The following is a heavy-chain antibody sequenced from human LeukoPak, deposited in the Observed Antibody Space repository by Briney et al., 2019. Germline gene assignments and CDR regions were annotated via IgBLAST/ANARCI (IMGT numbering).Heavy chain of an antibody. CDR2: IRYDGSNK. J-gene: IGHJ1*01. Sequence: GGSLRLSCAASGFTFSSYGMHWVRQAPGKRLEWVAFIRYDGSNKYYADSVKGRLTISRDNAKNSLYLQMNSLRAEDTAVYYCARDPVPLQHWGQGTLVTVSS. V-gene: IGHV3-30*02. CDR3: ARDPVPLQH. CDR1: GFTFSSYG.